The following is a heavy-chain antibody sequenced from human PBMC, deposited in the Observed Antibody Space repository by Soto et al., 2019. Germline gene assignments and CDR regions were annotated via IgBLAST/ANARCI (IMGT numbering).Heavy chain of an antibody. CDR2: VHESGST. CDR3: ARGTRALITSFFAY. CDR1: GDAISNFY. D-gene: IGHD1-20*01. V-gene: IGHV4-59*03. J-gene: IGHJ4*02. Sequence: PSETLSLTCGVSGDAISNFYWSWIRQTPGRGLEWIGCVHESGSTDYNPSLKGRVTISLHTSKSQFSLSLRSATAADTATYYCARGTRALITSFFAYWGQGIPVTVSS.